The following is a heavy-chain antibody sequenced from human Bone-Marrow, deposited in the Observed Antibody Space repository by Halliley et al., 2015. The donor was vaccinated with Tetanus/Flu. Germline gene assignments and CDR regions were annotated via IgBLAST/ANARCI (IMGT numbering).Heavy chain of an antibody. CDR3: ARRGQPNYYGLDV. D-gene: IGHD2-2*01. CDR2: IYPDDSDT. CDR1: GYRFRTYW. V-gene: IGHV5-51*01. J-gene: IGHJ6*02. Sequence: QLVQSGTEVKKPGESLKISCTGTGYRFRTYWIVWVRQMPGKGLGWVGIIYPDDSDTTYSPPFQGQVTISVDKSISTAYLEWNRLKASDSATYYCARRGQPNYYGLDVWGQGTTVTVSS.